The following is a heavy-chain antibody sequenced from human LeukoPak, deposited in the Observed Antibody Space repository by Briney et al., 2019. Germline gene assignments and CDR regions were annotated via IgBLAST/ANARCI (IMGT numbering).Heavy chain of an antibody. D-gene: IGHD1-26*01. CDR3: ARVRRGSYYNYFDY. CDR1: GFTFSSYG. V-gene: IGHV3-23*01. J-gene: IGHJ4*02. Sequence: GGSLRLSCAASGFTFSSYGMSWVRQAPGKGLEWVSAISGSGGSTYYADSVKGRFTISRDNSKNTLYLQMNSLRAEDTAVYYCARVRRGSYYNYFDYWGQGTLVTVSS. CDR2: ISGSGGST.